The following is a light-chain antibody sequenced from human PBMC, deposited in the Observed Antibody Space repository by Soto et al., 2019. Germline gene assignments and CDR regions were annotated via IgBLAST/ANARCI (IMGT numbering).Light chain of an antibody. CDR1: QSVSNY. V-gene: IGKV3-11*01. CDR3: QQRSNWPPWT. Sequence: EIVLTQSPATLSLSPGERATLSCRASQSVSNYLAWYQQKPGQAPRLLIYDASQRATGTPARFTGSGSGTDFTLTISSLESEDFAVYFCQQRSNWPPWTFGQGTKVEIK. CDR2: DAS. J-gene: IGKJ1*01.